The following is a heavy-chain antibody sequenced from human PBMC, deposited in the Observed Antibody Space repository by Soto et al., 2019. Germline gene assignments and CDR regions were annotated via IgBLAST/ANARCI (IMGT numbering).Heavy chain of an antibody. J-gene: IGHJ6*03. V-gene: IGHV3-73*01. CDR3: TLAVFLGDYYYMVV. Sequence: EVQLVESGGGLVQPGGSLKLSCAASGVTFSGSAMHWVRQASGKGLEWVGRIRSKANSYATAYAASVKGRFTISRDDSKNTAYLQMNSPKTEGTAVYYCTLAVFLGDYYYMVVWGKGTKVTVSS. CDR1: GVTFSGSA. CDR2: IRSKANSYAT. D-gene: IGHD6-19*01.